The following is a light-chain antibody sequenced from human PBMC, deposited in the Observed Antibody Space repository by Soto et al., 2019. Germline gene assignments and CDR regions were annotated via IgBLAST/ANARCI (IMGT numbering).Light chain of an antibody. V-gene: IGKV4-1*01. Sequence: DIVMTQSPDSLPVSLGERATINCESSQSVLYSSNNKNYLAWYQQKPGQPPKLLIYWASTRESGVPDRFSGSGSGTDFTLTINSLQAEDVAVYYCQQYYSIPPTFRQGTKLEIK. J-gene: IGKJ2*01. CDR2: WAS. CDR1: QSVLYSSNNKNY. CDR3: QQYYSIPPT.